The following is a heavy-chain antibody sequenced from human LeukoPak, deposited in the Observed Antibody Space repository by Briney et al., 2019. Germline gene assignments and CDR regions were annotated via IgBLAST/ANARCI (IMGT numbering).Heavy chain of an antibody. CDR3: ARSDGFGEPTIDY. CDR2: ISSSSSTI. CDR1: GFTFSSYS. V-gene: IGHV3-48*01. D-gene: IGHD3-10*01. Sequence: GGSLRLSCAASGFTFSSYSMSWVRQAPGKGLEWVSYISSSSSTIYYADSVKGRFTISRDNAKNSLYLQMNSLRAEDTAVYYCARSDGFGEPTIDYWGQGTLVTVSS. J-gene: IGHJ4*02.